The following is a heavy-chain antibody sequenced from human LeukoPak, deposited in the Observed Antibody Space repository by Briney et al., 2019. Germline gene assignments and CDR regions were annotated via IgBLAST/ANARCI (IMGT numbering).Heavy chain of an antibody. CDR2: INQDGSVK. Sequence: GGSLRQSCAATGFTFIQSRMGWLRQAPGKGLEWVANINQDGSVKYFVDSVKGRFTISRDNAQHSLFLQMNSLRAEDTAVYYCARWGGGFDYWGQGTLVTVSS. D-gene: IGHD3-16*01. CDR3: ARWGGGFDY. CDR1: GFTFIQSR. J-gene: IGHJ4*02. V-gene: IGHV3-7*04.